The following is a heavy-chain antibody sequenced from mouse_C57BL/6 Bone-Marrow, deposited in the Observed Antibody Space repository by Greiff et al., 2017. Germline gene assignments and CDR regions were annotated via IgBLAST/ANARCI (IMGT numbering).Heavy chain of an antibody. CDR2: IHPNSGST. J-gene: IGHJ2*01. CDR1: GYTFTSYW. D-gene: IGHD1-1*01. V-gene: IGHV1-64*01. CDR3: ARRYGSSSFDY. Sequence: QVHVKQPGAELVKPGASVKLSCKASGYTFTSYWMHWVKQRPGQGLEWIGMIHPNSGSTNYNEKFKSKATLTVDKSSSTAYMQLSSLTSEDSAVYYCARRYGSSSFDYWGQGTTRTVSS.